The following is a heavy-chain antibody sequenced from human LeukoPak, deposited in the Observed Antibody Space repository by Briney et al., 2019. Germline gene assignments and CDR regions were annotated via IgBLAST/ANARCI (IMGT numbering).Heavy chain of an antibody. CDR1: GYTFTSYD. V-gene: IGHV1-8*01. CDR3: ARTHGAGGYDADEYYYYYYMDV. CDR2: MNPNSGNT. J-gene: IGHJ6*03. Sequence: ASVTVSFTASGYTFTSYDINWVRQATGQGLEWMGWMNPNSGNTGYAQKFQGRVTMTRNTSISTAYLELSSLRSEDTAVYYCARTHGAGGYDADEYYYYYYMDVWGKGTTVTISS. D-gene: IGHD5-12*01.